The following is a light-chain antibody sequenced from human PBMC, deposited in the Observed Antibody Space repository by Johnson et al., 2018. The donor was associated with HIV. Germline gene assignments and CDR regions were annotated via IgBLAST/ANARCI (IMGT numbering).Light chain of an antibody. CDR2: ENN. Sequence: QSVLTQSPSVSAAPGQKVTISCSGSSSNIANNYVSWYQQLPGTAPKLLIYENNKRPSGIPDRFSGSKSGTSATLGLTGLHTGDEADYDRGTWDSTLYVFGTWPKVTVL. CDR1: SSNIANNY. J-gene: IGLJ1*01. V-gene: IGLV1-51*01. CDR3: GTWDSTLYV.